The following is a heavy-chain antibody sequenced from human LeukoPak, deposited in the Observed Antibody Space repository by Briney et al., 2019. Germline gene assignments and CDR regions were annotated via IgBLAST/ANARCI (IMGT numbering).Heavy chain of an antibody. CDR1: GFTFDDYA. Sequence: SLRLSCAASGFTFDDYAMHWVRQAPGKGLEWVSGISWNSVSIVYADSVKGRFTISRDNAKNSLYLQMNSLRAEDTALYYCAKDIAAYYGMDVWGQGTTVTVSS. J-gene: IGHJ6*02. CDR3: AKDIAAYYGMDV. D-gene: IGHD6-25*01. V-gene: IGHV3-9*01. CDR2: ISWNSVSI.